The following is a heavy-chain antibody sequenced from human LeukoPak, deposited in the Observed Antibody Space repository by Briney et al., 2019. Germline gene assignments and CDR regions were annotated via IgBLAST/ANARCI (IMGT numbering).Heavy chain of an antibody. CDR2: IYYSGST. J-gene: IGHJ4*02. V-gene: IGHV4-39*01. D-gene: IGHD4-23*01. Sequence: SETLSLTCTVSGGSISSSSYYWGWIRQPPGKGLEWIGSIYYSGSTYYNPSLKSRVTISVDTSKNQFSLKLSSVTAADTAVYHCASHYGGSRFDYWGQGTLVTVSS. CDR3: ASHYGGSRFDY. CDR1: GGSISSSSYY.